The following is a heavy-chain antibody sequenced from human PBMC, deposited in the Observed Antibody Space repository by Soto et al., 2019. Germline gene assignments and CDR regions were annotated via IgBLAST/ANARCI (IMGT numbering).Heavy chain of an antibody. CDR1: GYTFTSYD. Sequence: ASVKVSCKASGYTFTSYDINWVRQATGQGLEWMGWMNPNSGNTGYAQKFQGRVTMTRNTSISTAYMELSSLRSEETAVYYCARGHTIFGVVIIPWRPPKNYYYYMDVWGKGTTVTVSS. D-gene: IGHD3-3*01. CDR3: ARGHTIFGVVIIPWRPPKNYYYYMDV. J-gene: IGHJ6*03. V-gene: IGHV1-8*01. CDR2: MNPNSGNT.